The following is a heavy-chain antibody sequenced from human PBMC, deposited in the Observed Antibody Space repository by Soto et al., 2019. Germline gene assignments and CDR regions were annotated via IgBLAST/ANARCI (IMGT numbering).Heavy chain of an antibody. CDR3: ARASKYNREWYVPCGI. D-gene: IGHD1-1*01. J-gene: IGHJ4*02. V-gene: IGHV1-69*17. Sequence: QVQLVQSGAEIKKPGSSVRVSCEASGGNFIDYAFSWVRQAPGQGLEWMGGTVPVSGIEDYAQKFQGRVSMTRDSPTSTVYMELSSLRSEDTAMYYCARASKYNREWYVPCGIWGQGTLITVSS. CDR2: TVPVSGIE. CDR1: GGNFIDYA.